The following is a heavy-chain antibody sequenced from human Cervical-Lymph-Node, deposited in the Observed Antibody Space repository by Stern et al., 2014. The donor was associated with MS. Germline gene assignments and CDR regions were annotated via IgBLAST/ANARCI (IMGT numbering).Heavy chain of an antibody. CDR1: GYTFTSYY. V-gene: IGHV1-46*03. J-gene: IGHJ4*02. CDR3: AGGHTFDY. CDR2: INRSDGST. Sequence: QVQLVQSGAEVKKPGASVKVSCKASGYTFTSYYMHWVRQAPGQGLEWMGIINRSDGSTSYAQRFQGRVTMTRDTSTSTVYMELTSLRSEDTAVYYCAGGHTFDYWGQGTLVTVSS.